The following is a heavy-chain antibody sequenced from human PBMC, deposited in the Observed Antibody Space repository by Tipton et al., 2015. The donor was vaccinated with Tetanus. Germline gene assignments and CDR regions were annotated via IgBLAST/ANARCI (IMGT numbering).Heavy chain of an antibody. Sequence: LVQSGAEVKVSCKASGYTFNTFGISWVRQAPGQGLEWIGWISVYNGNTNYGQNVQGRVTMTTDTPTSTAYMELRSLRSDDTAVYYCARVPTNPLAVDRPTDYWGQGTLVTVSS. V-gene: IGHV1-18*01. CDR3: ARVPTNPLAVDRPTDY. J-gene: IGHJ4*02. CDR2: ISVYNGNT. CDR1: GYTFNTFG. D-gene: IGHD6-19*01.